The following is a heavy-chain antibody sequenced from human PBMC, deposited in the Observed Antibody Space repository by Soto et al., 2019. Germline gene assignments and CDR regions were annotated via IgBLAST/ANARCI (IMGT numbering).Heavy chain of an antibody. V-gene: IGHV4-31*03. Sequence: PSETLSLTCTVSGGSISSGGYYWSWIRQHPGKGLEWIGYIYYSGSTYYNPSLKSRVTISVDTFKNQFSLKLSSVTAADTAVYYCARGAAMVKRAFDYWGQGTLVTVSS. CDR1: GGSISSGGYY. CDR2: IYYSGST. J-gene: IGHJ4*02. CDR3: ARGAAMVKRAFDY. D-gene: IGHD5-18*01.